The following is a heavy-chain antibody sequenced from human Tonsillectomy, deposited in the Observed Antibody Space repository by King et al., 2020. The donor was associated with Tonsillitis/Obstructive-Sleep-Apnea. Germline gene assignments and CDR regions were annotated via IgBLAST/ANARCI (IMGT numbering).Heavy chain of an antibody. CDR1: GGSFSGYY. Sequence: VQLQQWGAGLLKPSETLSLTCAVYGGSFSGYYWSWIRQPPGKGLEWIGEINHSGSTNYNPSLKSRVTISVDTSKNQFSLKLSSVTAADTAVYYCARGHHIVAPNWNGGPNLDYWGQGTLVTVSS. J-gene: IGHJ4*02. V-gene: IGHV4-34*01. CDR3: ARGHHIVAPNWNGGPNLDY. D-gene: IGHD1-1*01. CDR2: INHSGST.